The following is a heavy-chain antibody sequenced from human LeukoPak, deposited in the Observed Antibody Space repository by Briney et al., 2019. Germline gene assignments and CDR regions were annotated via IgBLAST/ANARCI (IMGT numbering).Heavy chain of an antibody. V-gene: IGHV4-59*01. CDR2: ISDSGST. J-gene: IGHJ4*02. CDR3: ARHYCSDAKCYYFDY. Sequence: SETLSLTCTVSVGSISNYYWSWIRQPPGKGLEWIGFISDSGSTNYNPSLKSRVTLSADTSEKQVSLKLSSVTTADMAVYYCARHYCSDAKCYYFDYWGQGTLVSVSS. D-gene: IGHD2-15*01. CDR1: VGSISNYY.